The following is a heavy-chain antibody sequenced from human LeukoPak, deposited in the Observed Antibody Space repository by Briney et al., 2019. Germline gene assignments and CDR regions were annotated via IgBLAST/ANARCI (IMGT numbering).Heavy chain of an antibody. CDR1: GLSFGFYA. CDR3: AKDFVRYNIQFDY. D-gene: IGHD1-14*01. Sequence: GGSLRLSCAASGLSFGFYAMSWVRQAPGKGLGWVSSISGGGAGTYYADSVRGRFTISRDNTKNTLYLQMDSLRAEDTALYYCAKDFVRYNIQFDYWGQGALVTVSS. V-gene: IGHV3-23*01. J-gene: IGHJ4*02. CDR2: ISGGGAGT.